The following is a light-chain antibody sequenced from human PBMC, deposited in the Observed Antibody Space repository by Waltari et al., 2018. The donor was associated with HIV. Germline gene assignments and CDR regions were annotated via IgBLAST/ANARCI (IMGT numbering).Light chain of an antibody. CDR1: QSVSSN. Sequence: EKVMTQSPATLSVSPGERATLSCRASQSVSSNLAWYQQKPGQAPRLRIYGAFTRATGIPARFSGSGSGTEFTLTISSLQSEDFAVYYCQHYNNWPWTFGQGTKVATK. CDR3: QHYNNWPWT. J-gene: IGKJ1*01. V-gene: IGKV3-15*01. CDR2: GAF.